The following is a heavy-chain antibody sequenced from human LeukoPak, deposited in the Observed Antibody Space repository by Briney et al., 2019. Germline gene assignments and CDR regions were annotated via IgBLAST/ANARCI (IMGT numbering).Heavy chain of an antibody. Sequence: SETLSLTCTVSGGSISSHYWSWIRQPPGKGLEWIGYIYYSGRPNYNPSLKSRVTISVDTSKNQFSLKLSSVTAADTAVYYCARVAPVKVLGGAFDIWGQGTMVTVSS. CDR1: GGSISSHY. CDR3: ARVAPVKVLGGAFDI. J-gene: IGHJ3*02. V-gene: IGHV4-59*11. CDR2: IYYSGRP. D-gene: IGHD2/OR15-2a*01.